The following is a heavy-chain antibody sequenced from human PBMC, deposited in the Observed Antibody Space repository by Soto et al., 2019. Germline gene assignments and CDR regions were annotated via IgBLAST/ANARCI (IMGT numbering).Heavy chain of an antibody. CDR1: GGSMSSNY. D-gene: IGHD4-17*01. Sequence: SETLSLTCTVSGGSMSSNYWTWIRQSPGKGLEWIGYIYSTGSTKYNPSLKSRVTISLDTSKNQFSLRLTSVTSADTAVYYCARGGSYGDFFDYWGQGAQVTVSS. CDR2: IYSTGST. V-gene: IGHV4-59*01. J-gene: IGHJ4*02. CDR3: ARGGSYGDFFDY.